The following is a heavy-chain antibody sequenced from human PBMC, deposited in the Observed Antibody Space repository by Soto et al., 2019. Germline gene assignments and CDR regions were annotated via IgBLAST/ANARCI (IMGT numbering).Heavy chain of an antibody. D-gene: IGHD6-13*01. V-gene: IGHV1-69*12. Sequence: QVQLVHSGAEVKTPGSSVKVSCKASGGPFSSYAISWVRQAPGQGLEWMGGFIPIFGTANYAQKFQGRVTITADESTSTAYMELSSLRSEDTAVYYCAGDKGVAAAGIPYYFDYWGQGTLVTVSS. CDR1: GGPFSSYA. CDR3: AGDKGVAAAGIPYYFDY. J-gene: IGHJ4*02. CDR2: FIPIFGTA.